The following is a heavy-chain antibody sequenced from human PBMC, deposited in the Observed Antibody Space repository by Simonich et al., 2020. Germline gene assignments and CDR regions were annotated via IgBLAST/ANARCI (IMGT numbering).Heavy chain of an antibody. Sequence: QVQLQESGPGLVKPSETLSLTCAVSGYSISSGYYWGWIRQPPGKGLEWIGSIYHSGSTYYNPAIKSRVNISVDTSKNQVSLKLSAVTAADTAVYYCARVGYSNYYYYGMDVWGQGTTVTVSS. D-gene: IGHD6-13*01. J-gene: IGHJ6*02. CDR3: ARVGYSNYYYYGMDV. CDR2: IYHSGST. CDR1: GYSISSGYY. V-gene: IGHV4-38-2*01.